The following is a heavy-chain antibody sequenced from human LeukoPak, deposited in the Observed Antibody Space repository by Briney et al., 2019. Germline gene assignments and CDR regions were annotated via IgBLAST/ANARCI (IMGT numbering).Heavy chain of an antibody. V-gene: IGHV3-23*01. CDR1: GFTFSSNV. D-gene: IGHD6-19*01. CDR3: ARGGGLYAFDY. CDR2: ISSSGSNT. J-gene: IGHJ4*02. Sequence: GSLRLSCAASGFTFSSNVMRWVRQAPGKGLEWVSSISSSGSNTYYAASVKGRFTISRDNSKNTLYLQLNSLRAEATAVYYCARGGGLYAFDYWGQGTLVTVSS.